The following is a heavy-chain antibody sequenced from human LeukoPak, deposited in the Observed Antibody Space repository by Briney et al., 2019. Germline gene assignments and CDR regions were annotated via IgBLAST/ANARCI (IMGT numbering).Heavy chain of an antibody. Sequence: GASVKVSCKASGYTFTNYGISWVRQAPGQGLEWMGWISAYNRNTNYAQKLQGRVTMTRNTSISTAYMELSSLRSEDTAVYYCARGLGSRYGSGSLYYFDYWGQGTLVTVSS. CDR3: ARGLGSRYGSGSLYYFDY. J-gene: IGHJ4*02. CDR2: ISAYNRNT. D-gene: IGHD3-10*01. V-gene: IGHV1-18*01. CDR1: GYTFTNYG.